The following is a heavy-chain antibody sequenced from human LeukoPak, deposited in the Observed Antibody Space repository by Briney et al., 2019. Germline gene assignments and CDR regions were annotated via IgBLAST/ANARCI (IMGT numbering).Heavy chain of an antibody. CDR3: SRAGFYGSGSYYFYY. V-gene: IGHV3-23*01. CDR2: ISGSGGST. Sequence: GGSPRLSCAASGFTFSTYAMSWVRQAPGKGLEWVSGISGSGGSTYYADSVKGRFTISRDNSKNTLYLQMNSLRAEDTAVYYCSRAGFYGSGSYYFYYWGQGTLVTVSS. J-gene: IGHJ4*02. D-gene: IGHD3-10*01. CDR1: GFTFSTYA.